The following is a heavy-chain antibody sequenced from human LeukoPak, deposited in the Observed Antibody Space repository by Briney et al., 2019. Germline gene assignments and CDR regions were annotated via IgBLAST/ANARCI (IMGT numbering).Heavy chain of an antibody. V-gene: IGHV4-59*01. J-gene: IGHJ4*02. D-gene: IGHD6-19*01. CDR1: GGSISSYY. CDR2: MYTSGNT. CDR3: ARETPQWLAIKPYFDY. Sequence: SETLSLTCTVSGGSISSYYWSWIRQPPGKGLEWLGCMYTSGNTYHNPSLQSRVTISVDTSKNQFSLKLSSVTAADTAVYYCARETPQWLAIKPYFDYWGQGTLVTVSS.